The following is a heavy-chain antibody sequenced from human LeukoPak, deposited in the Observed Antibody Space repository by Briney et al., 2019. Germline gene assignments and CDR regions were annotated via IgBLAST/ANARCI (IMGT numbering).Heavy chain of an antibody. J-gene: IGHJ4*02. CDR1: GYTLTELS. Sequence: ASVKASCKVSGYTLTELSMHWVRQAPGKGLEWMGGFDPEDGETIYAQKLQGRVTMTTDTSTSTAYMELRSLRSDDTAVYYCARGYFASSEYWGQGTLATVSS. D-gene: IGHD2/OR15-2a*01. V-gene: IGHV1-24*01. CDR3: ARGYFASSEY. CDR2: FDPEDGET.